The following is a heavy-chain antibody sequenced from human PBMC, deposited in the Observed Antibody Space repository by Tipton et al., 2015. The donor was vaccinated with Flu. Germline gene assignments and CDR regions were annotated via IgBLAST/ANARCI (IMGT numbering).Heavy chain of an antibody. CDR2: VNYGGGT. CDR1: GDSISTTIYY. Sequence: TLSLTCTVSGDSISTTIYYWGWVRQPPGKGLEWIGSVNYGGGTSYNPSLESRLTISLDTPKNHFSLRLSSVTAADTAVYYCATRRDYYDSSEFDYWGQGALVTVSS. CDR3: ATRRDYYDSSEFDY. V-gene: IGHV4-39*07. D-gene: IGHD3-22*01. J-gene: IGHJ4*02.